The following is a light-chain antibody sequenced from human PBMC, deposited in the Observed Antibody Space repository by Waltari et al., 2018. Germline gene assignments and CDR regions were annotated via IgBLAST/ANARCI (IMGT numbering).Light chain of an antibody. V-gene: IGLV2-14*03. CDR1: SGDVGAYNY. J-gene: IGLJ3*02. CDR3: CSYTSSSTWV. Sequence: QSALTQPASVSGSPGQSITISCTGASGDVGAYNYVSWYQQHPGTAPKLMIYDVSVRHSGVSNRFAGSKSGNTAPLTITGLQAEDEADYYCCSYTSSSTWVFGGGTKLTVL. CDR2: DVS.